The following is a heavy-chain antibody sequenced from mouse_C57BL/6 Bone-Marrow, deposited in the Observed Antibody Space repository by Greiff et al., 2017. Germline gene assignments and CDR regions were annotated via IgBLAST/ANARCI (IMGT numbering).Heavy chain of an antibody. CDR2: IYPGNSDT. CDR3: TRRGGNEAVRGGFSY. CDR1: GYTFTSYW. Sequence: EVQLQESGTVLARPGASVKMSCKTSGYTFTSYWMHWVKQRPGQGLEWRGAIYPGNSDTSYNQKFKGKAKLTAVTSASTAYMELSSLTNEDSGVYYGTRRGGNEAVRGGFSYWGQGTLVTVSA. J-gene: IGHJ3*01. D-gene: IGHD1-1*01. V-gene: IGHV1-5*01.